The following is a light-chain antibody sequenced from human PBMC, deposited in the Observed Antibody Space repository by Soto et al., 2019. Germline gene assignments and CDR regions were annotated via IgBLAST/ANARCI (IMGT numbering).Light chain of an antibody. Sequence: SYEPTQPPSVSVAPGQTARITCGGNNIGSKSVHWYQQKPGQAPVLVVYDDSDRPSGTPERFSGSNSGNTATLTISRVEAGDEADYYCQVWDRSSDHPYVFVTGTK. J-gene: IGLJ1*01. V-gene: IGLV3-21*02. CDR3: QVWDRSSDHPYV. CDR1: NIGSKS. CDR2: DDS.